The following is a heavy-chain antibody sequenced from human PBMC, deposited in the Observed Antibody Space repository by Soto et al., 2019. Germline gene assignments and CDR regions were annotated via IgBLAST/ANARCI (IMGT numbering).Heavy chain of an antibody. D-gene: IGHD2-15*01. CDR2: IYYNGNT. V-gene: IGHV4-59*08. CDR1: GGSISTYY. CDR3: ARYCSGGRCIDN. J-gene: IGHJ4*02. Sequence: PSETLXLTCTVSGGSISTYYWSWVRQPPGKGQEWIGYIYYNGNTNYNPSLKSRVTISLDTSKNQFSLKLSSVTAADTAIYYCARYCSGGRCIDNWGQGTLVTVSS.